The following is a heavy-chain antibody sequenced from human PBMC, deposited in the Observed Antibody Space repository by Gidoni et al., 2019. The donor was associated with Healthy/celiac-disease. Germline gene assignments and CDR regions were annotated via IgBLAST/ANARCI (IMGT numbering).Heavy chain of an antibody. D-gene: IGHD3-3*01. CDR3: AKEFPLGVDLTDY. CDR1: GFPFSSYA. Sequence: EVQRLESVGGLVQPGGSLGLACSASGFPFSSYAMSWVRQAPGKGLEWVSAISGSGGSTYYADSVKGRFTISRDNSKNTLYLQMNSLRAEDTAVYYCAKEFPLGVDLTDYWGQGTLVTVSS. J-gene: IGHJ4*02. CDR2: ISGSGGST. V-gene: IGHV3-23*01.